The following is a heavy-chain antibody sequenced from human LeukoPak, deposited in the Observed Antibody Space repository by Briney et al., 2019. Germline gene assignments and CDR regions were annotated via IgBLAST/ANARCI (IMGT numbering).Heavy chain of an antibody. CDR3: ARAVQLWPHYYYYGMDV. Sequence: SETLSLTCTVSGGSISSYYWSWIRQPPGKGLEWIGYIYYSGSTNYNPSLKSRVTISVGTSENQFSLKLSSVTAADTAVYYCARAVQLWPHYYYYGMDVWGQGTTVTVSS. D-gene: IGHD5-18*01. J-gene: IGHJ6*02. CDR1: GGSISSYY. V-gene: IGHV4-59*01. CDR2: IYYSGST.